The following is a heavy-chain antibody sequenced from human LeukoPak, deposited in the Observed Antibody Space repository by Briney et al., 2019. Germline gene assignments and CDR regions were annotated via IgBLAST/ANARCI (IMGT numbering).Heavy chain of an antibody. CDR2: IMQDGSEK. J-gene: IGHJ4*02. CDR1: GFTFSSYW. V-gene: IGHV3-7*01. CDR3: ARILDSAWGELGY. Sequence: GGSLRLSCAASGFTFSSYWMSWVRQAPGKGLEWVANIMQDGSEKHYVDSVKGRFTISRDNSKNTLYLQMNSLRAEDTAVYYCARILDSAWGELGYWGQGTLVTVSS. D-gene: IGHD6-19*01.